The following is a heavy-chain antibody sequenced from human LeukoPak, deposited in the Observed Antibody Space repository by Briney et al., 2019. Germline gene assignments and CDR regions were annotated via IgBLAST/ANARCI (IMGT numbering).Heavy chain of an antibody. Sequence: GGSLRPSCAASGFAFSSYAMSWVRQAPGKGLEWVSAISSSGGSTYYADSVKGRFTISRDNSKNTLYLQMNSLRAEDTAVYYCAKSVAGGWYDYYGMDVWGQATTVTVSS. CDR2: ISSSGGST. V-gene: IGHV3-23*01. CDR3: AKSVAGGWYDYYGMDV. D-gene: IGHD6-19*01. J-gene: IGHJ6*02. CDR1: GFAFSSYA.